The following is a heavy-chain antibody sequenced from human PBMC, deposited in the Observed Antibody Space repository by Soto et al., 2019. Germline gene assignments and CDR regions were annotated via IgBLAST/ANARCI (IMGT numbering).Heavy chain of an antibody. CDR2: IYPGDSDT. CDR1: GYTFTSYW. J-gene: IGHJ3*02. Sequence: GSLKISCKGSGYTFTSYWIVWVRQMPGKGLEWMGIIYPGDSDTRYSPSFQGQVTISADKSISTAYLQWSSLKASDTAMYYCGRVSRPLFSAVFDMGGKGKMVT. CDR3: GRVSRPLFSAVFDM. V-gene: IGHV5-51*01. D-gene: IGHD3-3*02.